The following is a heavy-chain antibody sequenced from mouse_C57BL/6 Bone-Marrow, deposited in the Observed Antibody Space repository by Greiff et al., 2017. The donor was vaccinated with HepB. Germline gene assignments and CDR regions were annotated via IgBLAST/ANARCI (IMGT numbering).Heavy chain of an antibody. CDR1: GYTFTSYW. V-gene: IGHV1-69*01. J-gene: IGHJ4*01. D-gene: IGHD1-1*01. Sequence: QVQLQQPGAELVMPGASVKLSCKASGYTFTSYWMHWVKQRPGQGLEWIGEIDPSDSYTNYNQKFKGKSTLTVDKSSSTAYMKLSSLTSEDSAVYYCARGPYYYGSSFYYAMDNWGQGTSVTVSS. CDR2: IDPSDSYT. CDR3: ARGPYYYGSSFYYAMDN.